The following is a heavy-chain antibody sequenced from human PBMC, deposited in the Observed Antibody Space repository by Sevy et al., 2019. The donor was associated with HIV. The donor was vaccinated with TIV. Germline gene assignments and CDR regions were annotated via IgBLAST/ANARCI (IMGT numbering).Heavy chain of an antibody. CDR1: GYSFTTYG. D-gene: IGHD3-10*01. V-gene: IGHV1-18*01. Sequence: ASVKVSCKASGYSFTTYGISWIRQAPGQGLEWMGWISAYTGNTNYTQMLEGRFTMTTDTSTSTAYMELTSLRSDDTVVYFCARDSPYYFGAGSHVPLFDYWGQGTLVTVSS. CDR2: ISAYTGNT. CDR3: ARDSPYYFGAGSHVPLFDY. J-gene: IGHJ4*02.